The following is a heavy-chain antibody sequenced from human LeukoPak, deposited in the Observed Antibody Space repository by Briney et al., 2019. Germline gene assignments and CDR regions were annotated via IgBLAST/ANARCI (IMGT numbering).Heavy chain of an antibody. CDR1: GFTFSSYS. CDR3: ARDQSNYYGSGSPSI. Sequence: PGGSLRLSCAASGFTFSSYSMNWVRQAPGKGLEWVSSISSSSSYIYYADSVKGRFTISRDNAKNSLYLQMNSLRAEDTAVYYCARDQSNYYGSGSPSIWGQGTLVTVSS. V-gene: IGHV3-21*01. J-gene: IGHJ4*02. CDR2: ISSSSSYI. D-gene: IGHD3-10*01.